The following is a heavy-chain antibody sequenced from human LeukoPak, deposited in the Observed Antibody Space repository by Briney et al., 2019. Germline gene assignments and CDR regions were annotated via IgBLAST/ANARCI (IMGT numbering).Heavy chain of an antibody. J-gene: IGHJ4*02. Sequence: GGSLRLSCAASGFTFSSYSMSWVRQAPGKGLEWVSAISVSGGSTYYADSVKGRFTISRDDSKNTLYLQMNSLRAEDTAVYYCAKIWFGEFGPDYWGQGTLVTVSS. CDR2: ISVSGGST. D-gene: IGHD3-10*01. CDR3: AKIWFGEFGPDY. V-gene: IGHV3-23*01. CDR1: GFTFSSYS.